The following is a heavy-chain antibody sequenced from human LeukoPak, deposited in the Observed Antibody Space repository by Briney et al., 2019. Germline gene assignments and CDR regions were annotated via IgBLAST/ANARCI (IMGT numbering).Heavy chain of an antibody. CDR3: ARDLEAVVVVPAAYTPFDP. CDR1: GGTFSSYT. V-gene: IGHV1-69*04. D-gene: IGHD2-2*01. J-gene: IGHJ5*02. Sequence: SVKVSCKASGGTFSSYTISWVRQAPGRGLEWMGRIIPILGIANYAQKFQGRVTITADKSTSTAYMELSSLRSEDTAVYYCARDLEAVVVVPAAYTPFDPWGQGTLVTVSS. CDR2: IIPILGIA.